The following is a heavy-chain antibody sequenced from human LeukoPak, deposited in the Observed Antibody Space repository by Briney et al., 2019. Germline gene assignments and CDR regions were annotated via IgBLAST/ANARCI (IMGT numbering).Heavy chain of an antibody. CDR2: ISYSGNTI. CDR1: RFTFSSSS. CDR3: AKTRGYCSSGTCYLSD. D-gene: IGHD2-15*01. J-gene: IGHJ4*02. Sequence: GGSLRLSCAASRFTFSSSSMHWVRQAPGKGLEWVSYISYSGNTIYYADSVKGRFTVSRDNAKNSLYLQINSLRDEDTAVYYCAKTRGYCSSGTCYLSDWGQGTPVSVSS. V-gene: IGHV3-48*02.